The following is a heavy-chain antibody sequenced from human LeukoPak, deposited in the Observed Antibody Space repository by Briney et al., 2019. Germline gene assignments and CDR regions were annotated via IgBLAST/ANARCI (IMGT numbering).Heavy chain of an antibody. D-gene: IGHD5-18*01. J-gene: IGHJ4*02. CDR1: GGTFSSYA. CDR3: ARPYSYDHKTDY. V-gene: IGHV1-69*13. Sequence: RASVKVSCKASGGTFSSYAISWVRQAPGQGLEWMGGIIPIFGTANYAQKFQGRVTITADESTSTAYMELSSLRSEDTAVYYCARPYSYDHKTDYWGQGTLVTVSS. CDR2: IIPIFGTA.